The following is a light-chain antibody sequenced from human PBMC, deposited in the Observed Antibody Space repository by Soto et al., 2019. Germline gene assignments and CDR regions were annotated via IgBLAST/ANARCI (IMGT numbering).Light chain of an antibody. CDR2: DVS. V-gene: IGLV2-14*01. J-gene: IGLJ1*01. Sequence: QSVLTQPASVSGSPGQTITISCTGTSSDVGGYDYVSWHQQHPGKAPKLMICDVSKRPSRVSNRFSGSKSGNTASLTISGLQAEDEADYYCSSKRGSTGVFGTGTKVTVL. CDR1: SSDVGGYDY. CDR3: SSKRGSTGV.